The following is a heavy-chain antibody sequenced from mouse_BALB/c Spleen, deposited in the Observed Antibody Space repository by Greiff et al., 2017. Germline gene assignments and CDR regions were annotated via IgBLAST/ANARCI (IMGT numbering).Heavy chain of an antibody. CDR3: ARGRVGGFFDY. CDR2: ISSGGST. V-gene: IGHV5-6-5*01. D-gene: IGHD1-3*01. CDR1: GFTFSSYA. Sequence: DVMLVESGGDLVKPGGSLKLSCAASGFTFSSYAMSWVRQTPEKRLEWVASISSGGSTYYPDSVKGRFTISRDNARNILYLQMSSLRSEDTAMYYCARGRVGGFFDYWGQGTTLTVSS. J-gene: IGHJ2*01.